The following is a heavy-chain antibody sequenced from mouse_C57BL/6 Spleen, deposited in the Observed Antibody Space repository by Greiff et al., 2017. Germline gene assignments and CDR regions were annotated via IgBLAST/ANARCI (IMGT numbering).Heavy chain of an antibody. Sequence: VKLQQPGAELVKPGASVKLSCKASGYTFTSYWMHWVKQRPGQGLEWIGMIHPNSGSTNYNEKFKSKATLTVDKSSSTAYMQLSSLTSEDSAVYYCARDYGSSYGYFDYWGQGTTLTVSS. CDR3: ARDYGSSYGYFDY. CDR1: GYTFTSYW. CDR2: IHPNSGST. V-gene: IGHV1-64*01. J-gene: IGHJ2*01. D-gene: IGHD1-1*01.